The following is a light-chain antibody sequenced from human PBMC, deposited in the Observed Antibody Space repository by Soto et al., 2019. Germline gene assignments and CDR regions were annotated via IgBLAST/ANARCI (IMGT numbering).Light chain of an antibody. CDR2: DAS. V-gene: IGKV1-5*01. CDR3: QQYNTYST. Sequence: IQMTQSPSTLSASVVGSGTITFRASQNIRNWLAWYQQKPGKAPNPLIYDASSLKSGVPARFSGSGSGTEFTLTISSLQPDDFATYYCQQYNTYSTFGQGTRLEIK. J-gene: IGKJ5*01. CDR1: QNIRNW.